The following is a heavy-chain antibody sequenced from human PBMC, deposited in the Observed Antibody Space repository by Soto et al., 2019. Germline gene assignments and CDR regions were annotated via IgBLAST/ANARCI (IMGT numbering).Heavy chain of an antibody. V-gene: IGHV5-51*01. CDR1: GYSFTSYW. J-gene: IGHJ6*02. Sequence: PGESLKISCXGSGYSFTSYWIGWVRQMPGKGLEWMGIIYPGDSDTRYSPSFQGQVTISADKSISTAYLQWSSLKASDTAMYYCARRGYDYVTHYYGMDVWGQGTTVTVSS. CDR3: ARRGYDYVTHYYGMDV. CDR2: IYPGDSDT. D-gene: IGHD5-12*01.